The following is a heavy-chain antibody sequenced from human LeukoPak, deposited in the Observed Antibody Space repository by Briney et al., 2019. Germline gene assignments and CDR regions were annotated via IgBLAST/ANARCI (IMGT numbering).Heavy chain of an antibody. CDR3: ARDISGWYHWFDP. CDR1: GGSFSGYY. D-gene: IGHD6-19*01. CDR2: INHSGST. V-gene: IGHV4-34*01. Sequence: SETLSLTCAVYGGSFSGYYWSWVRQPPGKGLEWIGEINHSGSTNYNPSLKSRVTILVDTSKNQFSLKLSSVTAADTAVYYCARDISGWYHWFDPWGQGTLVTVSS. J-gene: IGHJ5*02.